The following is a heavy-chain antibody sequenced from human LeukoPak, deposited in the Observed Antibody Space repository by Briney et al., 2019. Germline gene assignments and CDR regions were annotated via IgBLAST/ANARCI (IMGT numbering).Heavy chain of an antibody. V-gene: IGHV4-31*03. D-gene: IGHD3-22*01. CDR2: IHPSGML. J-gene: IGHJ4*02. Sequence: SLSLTCTVSGASFNSDDQNWNWIPQSPGKGLEWIVSIHPSGMLYNNPSLESRVTMSRDTSKNQFSLNLNSVTAADTAVYFCSRGLDSRKLGYWGQGILVTVSS. CDR1: GASFNSDDQN. CDR3: SRGLDSRKLGY.